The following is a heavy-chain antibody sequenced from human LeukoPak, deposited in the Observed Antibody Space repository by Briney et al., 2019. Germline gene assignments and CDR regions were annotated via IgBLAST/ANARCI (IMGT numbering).Heavy chain of an antibody. D-gene: IGHD5-18*01. Sequence: GASVKVSCKASGYTFTGYYMHWVRQAPGQGLEWMGWINPNSGGTNYAQKFQGRVTMTRDTSISTAYMELSRLRSDDTAVYYCARDPGYSYGHFDYWGQGTLVTVSS. CDR1: GYTFTGYY. J-gene: IGHJ4*02. CDR2: INPNSGGT. CDR3: ARDPGYSYGHFDY. V-gene: IGHV1-2*02.